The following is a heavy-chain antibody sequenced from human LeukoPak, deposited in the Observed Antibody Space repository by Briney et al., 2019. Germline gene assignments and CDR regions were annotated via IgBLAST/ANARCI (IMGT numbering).Heavy chain of an antibody. D-gene: IGHD6-19*01. CDR3: AKGARYSSGGIDC. CDR1: GFTFSSYG. CDR2: ISYDGSNK. J-gene: IGHJ4*02. V-gene: IGHV3-30*18. Sequence: PGRSLRLSCAASGFTFSSYGMHWVRQAPGKGLEWVAVISYDGSNKYYADSVKGRFTISRDNSKNTLSLQMNSLRAEDTAVYYCAKGARYSSGGIDCWGQGTLVTVSS.